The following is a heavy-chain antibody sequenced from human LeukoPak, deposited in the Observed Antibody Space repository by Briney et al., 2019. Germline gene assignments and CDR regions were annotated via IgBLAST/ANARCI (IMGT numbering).Heavy chain of an antibody. CDR3: AADRFSIFGVVITPKNYYGMDV. J-gene: IGHJ6*02. CDR1: GDTLTEFA. CDR2: FDPEDGET. D-gene: IGHD3-3*01. Sequence: ASVKVSCKVSGDTLTEFAMHWVRQAPGKGLEWMGGFDPEDGETIYAQKFQGRVIMSEDTSTDTAYMELSSLRSEDTAVYYCAADRFSIFGVVITPKNYYGMDVWGQGTTATVSS. V-gene: IGHV1-24*01.